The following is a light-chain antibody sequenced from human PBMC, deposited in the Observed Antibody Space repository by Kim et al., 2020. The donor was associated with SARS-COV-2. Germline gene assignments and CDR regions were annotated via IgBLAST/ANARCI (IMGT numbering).Light chain of an antibody. Sequence: PGERATLPSSAGMSINSNSTWYQHKPGQPPRILFNGGSTRVTGIPARFTASGSGTEFALTISSHQSEDFAVYYCQQYSGWPQFGQGTKLEI. CDR2: GGS. V-gene: IGKV3-15*01. J-gene: IGKJ2*01. CDR3: QQYSGWPQ. CDR1: MSINSN.